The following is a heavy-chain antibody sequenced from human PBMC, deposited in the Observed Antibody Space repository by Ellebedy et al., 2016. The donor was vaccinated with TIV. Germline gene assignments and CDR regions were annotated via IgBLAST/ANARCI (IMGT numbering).Heavy chain of an antibody. V-gene: IGHV1-69*06. Sequence: SVKVSCXASGGTFSSYAISWVRQAPGQGLEWMGGIIPIFGTANYAQKFQGRVTITADKSTSTAYVELSSLRSEDTAVYYCARDGTEGTMVRGVIYYYYGMDVWGQGTTVTVSS. CDR3: ARDGTEGTMVRGVIYYYYGMDV. D-gene: IGHD3-10*01. J-gene: IGHJ6*02. CDR2: IIPIFGTA. CDR1: GGTFSSYA.